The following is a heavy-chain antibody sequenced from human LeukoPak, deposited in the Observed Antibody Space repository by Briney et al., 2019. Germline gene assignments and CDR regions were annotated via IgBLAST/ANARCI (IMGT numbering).Heavy chain of an antibody. V-gene: IGHV4-61*02. D-gene: IGHD2-15*01. CDR3: ARGLAGLDAFDI. CDR1: GGSISSGSYY. Sequence: SQTLSLTCTVSGGSISSGSYYWSWIRQPAGKGLEWIGRIYTSGSTNYNPSLKSRVTISVDTSKNQFSLKLSSVTAADTAVYYCARGLAGLDAFDIWGQGTMVTVSS. CDR2: IYTSGST. J-gene: IGHJ3*02.